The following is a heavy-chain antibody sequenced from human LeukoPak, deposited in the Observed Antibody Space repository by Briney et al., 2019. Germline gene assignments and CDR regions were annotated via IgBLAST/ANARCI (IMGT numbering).Heavy chain of an antibody. CDR1: GFTFSSYA. CDR3: ARGDAFSGDH. J-gene: IGHJ4*02. Sequence: GGALRLSCAASGFTFSSYAMSSVRQAPGRGLEWVANLHPEGNEKYHVESVKGRFTISRDNTKNLLFLQMNGLRVEDTAVYYCARGDAFSGDHWGQGTLVTVSS. V-gene: IGHV3-7*04. CDR2: LHPEGNEK.